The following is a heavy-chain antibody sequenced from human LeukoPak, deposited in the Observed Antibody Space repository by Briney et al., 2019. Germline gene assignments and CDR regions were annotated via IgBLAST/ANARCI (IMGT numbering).Heavy chain of an antibody. J-gene: IGHJ3*02. Sequence: SETLSLTCAVYGGSFSGYYWSWIRQPPGKGLEWIGEINHSGSTNYNPSLKSRVTISVDTSKNQFSLKLSSVTAADTAVYYCARHEQAAVYDAFDIWGQGTMVTVSS. V-gene: IGHV4-34*01. CDR2: INHSGST. CDR1: GGSFSGYY. D-gene: IGHD6-13*01. CDR3: ARHEQAAVYDAFDI.